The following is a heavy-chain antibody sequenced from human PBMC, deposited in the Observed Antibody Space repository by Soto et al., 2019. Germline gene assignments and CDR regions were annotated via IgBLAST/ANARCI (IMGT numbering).Heavy chain of an antibody. D-gene: IGHD5-12*01. V-gene: IGHV2-5*02. CDR1: GFSLSTAVG. CDR2: IYRDDDK. CDR3: AQISVYGPYFDY. Sequence: SGPTLVNPTQTVTLTCTFSGFSLSTAVGVGWIRQAPGKALEWLVVIYRDDDKRYSPSLKSRLTITKDTSKNQVVLTMTNMDPVDTATYYCAQISVYGPYFDYWGRGTLVTVSS. J-gene: IGHJ4*02.